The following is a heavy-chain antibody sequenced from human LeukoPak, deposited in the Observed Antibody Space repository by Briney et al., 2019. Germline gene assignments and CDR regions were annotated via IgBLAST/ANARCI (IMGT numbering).Heavy chain of an antibody. CDR2: INPNSGGT. CDR3: ARGPRPYYDILTGPKIDAFDI. CDR1: GYTFTGYY. J-gene: IGHJ3*02. V-gene: IGHV1-2*02. D-gene: IGHD3-9*01. Sequence: GASVKVSCKASGYTFTGYYMHWVRQAPGQGLEWMGWINPNSGGTNYAQKFQGRVTMTRDTSISTAYMELSRLRSDDTAVYYCARGPRPYYDILTGPKIDAFDIWGQGTMVTVSS.